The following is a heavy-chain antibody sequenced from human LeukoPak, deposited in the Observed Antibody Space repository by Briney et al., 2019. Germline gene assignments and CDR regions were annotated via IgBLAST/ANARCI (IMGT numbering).Heavy chain of an antibody. CDR1: GFTFDDYA. CDR2: ISWNSGSI. J-gene: IGHJ4*02. Sequence: GGSLRLSRAASGFTFDDYAMHWVRQAPGKGLEWVSGISWNSGSIGYADSVKGRFTISRDNAKNSLHLQMNSLRAEDTALYYCAKDIRWELLAGFDYWGQGTLVTVSS. V-gene: IGHV3-9*01. CDR3: AKDIRWELLAGFDY. D-gene: IGHD1-26*01.